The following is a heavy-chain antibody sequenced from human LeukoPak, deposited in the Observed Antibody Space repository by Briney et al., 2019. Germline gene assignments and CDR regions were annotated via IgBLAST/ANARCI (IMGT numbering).Heavy chain of an antibody. CDR3: ARGALLWFGDRMEYYFDY. V-gene: IGHV4-4*07. CDR1: GGSITSYY. D-gene: IGHD3-10*01. J-gene: IGHJ4*02. CDR2: ISTSGNT. Sequence: PSETLSLTCTVSGGSITSYYWSWIRQPAGKGLEWIGRISTSGNTNYNPSLKSRVTISVDTSKNQFSLKLSSMTAADTAVYYCARGALLWFGDRMEYYFDYWGQGTLLTVSS.